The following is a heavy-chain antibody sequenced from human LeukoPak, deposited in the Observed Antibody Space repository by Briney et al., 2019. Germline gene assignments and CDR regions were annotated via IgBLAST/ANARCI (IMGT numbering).Heavy chain of an antibody. J-gene: IGHJ4*02. V-gene: IGHV3-30*18. Sequence: GGSLRLFCATSGFTFSNYGMHWVRQAPGKGLEWVAVISYDGSNKYYADSVKGRFTISRDNSKNTLYLQMNGLRPEDAAVYYCANLPLWGQGTLVTVSS. CDR2: ISYDGSNK. CDR1: GFTFSNYG. CDR3: ANLPL.